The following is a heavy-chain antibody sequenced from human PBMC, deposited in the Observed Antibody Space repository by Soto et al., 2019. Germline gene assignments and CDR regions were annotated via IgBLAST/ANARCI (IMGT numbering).Heavy chain of an antibody. D-gene: IGHD1-26*01. CDR2: TYYRSKWYN. CDR3: ARGLLSGSGSYWGSFDY. Sequence: SQTLSLTCAISGDSVSSNLAAWNWIRQSPSRGLEWLGRTYYRSKWYNDYAVSVKSRITINPDTSKNQFSLQLNSVTPEDTAVYYCARGLLSGSGSYWGSFDYWGQGTLVTVSS. J-gene: IGHJ4*02. CDR1: GDSVSSNLAA. V-gene: IGHV6-1*01.